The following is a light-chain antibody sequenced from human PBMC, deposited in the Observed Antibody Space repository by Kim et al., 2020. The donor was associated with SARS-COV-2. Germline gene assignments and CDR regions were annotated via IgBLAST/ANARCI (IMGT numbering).Light chain of an antibody. CDR2: GAS. CDR3: QEYGSSPRT. J-gene: IGKJ1*01. Sequence: STGERATRTCRASQSIRSSDLAWYQQKPGQSPRLVIYGASTRAPVIPERFSGSGSGTDFTLTISRLEPEDFAVYYGQEYGSSPRTFGQGTKVDIK. CDR1: QSIRSSD. V-gene: IGKV3-20*01.